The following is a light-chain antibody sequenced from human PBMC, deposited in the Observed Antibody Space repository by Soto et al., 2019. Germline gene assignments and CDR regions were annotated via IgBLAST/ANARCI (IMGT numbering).Light chain of an antibody. CDR2: EVT. V-gene: IGLV2-14*01. CDR1: SSAFGAYKY. J-gene: IGLJ1*01. Sequence: QSVLTQPASVSGSPGQSITISCTGSSSAFGAYKYVSWYQQHPGKAPKLMIYEVTNRPSGVSNRFSGSKSGNTACLTISGLQAEDEADYYCSSYTTDTIVFGTGTKVTVL. CDR3: SSYTTDTIV.